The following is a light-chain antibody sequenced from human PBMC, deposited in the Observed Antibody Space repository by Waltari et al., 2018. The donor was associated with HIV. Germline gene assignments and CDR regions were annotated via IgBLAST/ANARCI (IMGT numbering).Light chain of an antibody. CDR2: SAS. V-gene: IGKV1-12*02. Sequence: DIQMTQSPSSVSASVGDTVTITCRASQAFSTWIAWYQQKPGRAPKLLILSASTLRSGVPSRFSGSGSGPDFTLTISNLQPEDFATYYCQRANTSPSFGGGTKVEIK. CDR1: QAFSTW. J-gene: IGKJ4*01. CDR3: QRANTSPS.